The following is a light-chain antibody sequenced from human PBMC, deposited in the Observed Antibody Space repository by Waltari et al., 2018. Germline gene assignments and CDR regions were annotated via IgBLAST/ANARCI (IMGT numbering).Light chain of an antibody. Sequence: QLVVTQSPSASAPLGASVKLTCTLSSGHSSNIVAWLQQRPEKGPRYLMKVHSDGSHIKGDDIPYRFSGSSSGAERYLTISSRQPDDEADYYCQTGGHGTWVFGGGTTLTVL. V-gene: IGLV4-69*01. CDR1: SGHSSNI. CDR2: VHSDGSH. J-gene: IGLJ3*02. CDR3: QTGGHGTWV.